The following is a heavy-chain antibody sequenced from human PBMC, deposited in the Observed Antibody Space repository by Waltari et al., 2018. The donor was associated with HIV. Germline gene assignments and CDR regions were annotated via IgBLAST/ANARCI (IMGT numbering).Heavy chain of an antibody. CDR2: MKQVGSQK. CDR1: GLAFRNFW. Sequence: DVEMRQSGGGIVRPGGSLRLSCSVSGLAFRNFWMTWVRQSPDKGLEWVASMKQVGSQKHYLASVDGRFTISRDNDNNSWMLHLREVTVGDTGVYFCADGYNYRGQFWGPGTLVTVSS. J-gene: IGHJ4*02. D-gene: IGHD5-12*01. CDR3: ADGYNYRGQF. V-gene: IGHV3-7*01.